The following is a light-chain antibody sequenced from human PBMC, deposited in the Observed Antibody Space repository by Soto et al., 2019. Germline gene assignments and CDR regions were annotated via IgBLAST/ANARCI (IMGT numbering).Light chain of an antibody. CDR1: QSISTW. J-gene: IGKJ5*01. V-gene: IGKV1-5*03. CDR2: KAS. CDR3: QQYHTSSIT. Sequence: DIQMTQSPSTLPASVGDRVTITCRANQSISTWLAWYQQKPGKAPNLLIYKASRLETGVPSRFSGSGSGTDFTLTISHLQPDDSATYYCQQYHTSSITFGQGTRLEIK.